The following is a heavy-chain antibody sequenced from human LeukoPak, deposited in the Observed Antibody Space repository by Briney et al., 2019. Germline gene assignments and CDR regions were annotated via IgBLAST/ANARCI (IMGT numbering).Heavy chain of an antibody. V-gene: IGHV1-2*06. CDR2: INPNSGGT. CDR3: ARDLRGVYAPYSGYDLNY. CDR1: GYTFTGHY. Sequence: GASVKVSCKASGYTFTGHYMHWVRQAPGQGLEWMGRINPNSGGTNYAQKFQGRVTMTRDTSISTAYMELSRLRSDDTAVYYCARDLRGVYAPYSGYDLNYWGQGTLVTVSS. D-gene: IGHD5-12*01. J-gene: IGHJ4*02.